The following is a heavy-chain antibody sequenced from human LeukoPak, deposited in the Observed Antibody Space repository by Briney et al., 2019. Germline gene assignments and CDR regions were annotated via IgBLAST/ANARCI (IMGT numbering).Heavy chain of an antibody. V-gene: IGHV3-21*01. D-gene: IGHD1-7*01. CDR3: AKAPHSELLLIDF. Sequence: GGSLRLSCAASGFTFDDYGMTWVRQAPGKGLEWVSSISSSSGYIYYADSVKGRFTISRDNANNSLYLQMNSLRAEDTAVYYCAKAPHSELLLIDFWGQGTLVTVSS. CDR1: GFTFDDYG. J-gene: IGHJ4*02. CDR2: ISSSSGYI.